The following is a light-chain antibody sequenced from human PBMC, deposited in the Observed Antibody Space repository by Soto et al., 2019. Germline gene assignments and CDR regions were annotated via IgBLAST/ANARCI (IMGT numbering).Light chain of an antibody. CDR1: RSNIGSNY. J-gene: IGLJ2*01. CDR2: SNN. Sequence: QSVLTQPPSASGTPGQGVTISCSGSRSNIGSNYVYWYRQLPGTAPKLLIYSNNQRPSGVPDRFSGSKSGTSASLAISGLRSEDEADYYCAAWDDSLSVVFGGGTKLTVL. V-gene: IGLV1-47*02. CDR3: AAWDDSLSVV.